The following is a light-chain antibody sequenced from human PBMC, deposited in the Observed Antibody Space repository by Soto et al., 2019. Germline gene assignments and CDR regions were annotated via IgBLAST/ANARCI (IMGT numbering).Light chain of an antibody. V-gene: IGKV1-5*01. CDR1: QSVDTC. J-gene: IGKJ4*01. Sequence: DIQMTQSPSTLSASVGDRVTITCRASQSVDTCLAWYQQKPGKAPKLLIYAASTLQAGVPTRFSGFASGTEFTLTISNLQPADSATYYCQQFNVYPLTFGGGTKVEIK. CDR2: AAS. CDR3: QQFNVYPLT.